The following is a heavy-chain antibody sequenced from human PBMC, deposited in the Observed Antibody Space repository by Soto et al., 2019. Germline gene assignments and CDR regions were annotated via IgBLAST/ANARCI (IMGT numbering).Heavy chain of an antibody. CDR1: GFTFNNYA. D-gene: IGHD2-8*01. CDR3: AKTRGAMIYAISVYGMDV. V-gene: IGHV3-23*01. Sequence: PGGSLRLSCAASGFTFNNYAMSWVRQAPGEGLEWVSAISGSGGTTYYAESVKGRFTISRDNSKNTLYLQMNSLRAEDTAVYYCAKTRGAMIYAISVYGMDVWGQGTTVTVSS. CDR2: ISGSGGTT. J-gene: IGHJ6*02.